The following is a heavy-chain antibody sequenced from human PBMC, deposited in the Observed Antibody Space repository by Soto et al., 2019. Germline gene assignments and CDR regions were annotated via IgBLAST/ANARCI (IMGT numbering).Heavy chain of an antibody. D-gene: IGHD3-10*01. Sequence: QVQLQQWGAGLLKPSETLSLTCAVYGGSFSGYYWSWIRHPPGKGLEWIGEINHSGSTNYNPTLKSRVTISVDTSKNHFPLKLSSVTAADTAVYYCSRRWVYYYSGSQGWFDPWCQGTLVTVSS. J-gene: IGHJ5*02. CDR2: INHSGST. CDR1: GGSFSGYY. V-gene: IGHV4-34*01. CDR3: SRRWVYYYSGSQGWFDP.